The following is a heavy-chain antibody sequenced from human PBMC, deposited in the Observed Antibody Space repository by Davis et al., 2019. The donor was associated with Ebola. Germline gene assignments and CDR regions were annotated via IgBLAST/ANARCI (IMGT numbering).Heavy chain of an antibody. J-gene: IGHJ5*02. CDR2: INHSGST. V-gene: IGHV4-34*01. CDR3: ARAVGATSGWFDP. D-gene: IGHD1-26*01. CDR1: GFTFSSY. Sequence: ESLKISCAASGFTFSSYWSWIRQPPGKGLEWIGEINHSGSTNYNPSLKSRVTISVDTSKNQFSLKLSSVTAADTAVYYCARAVGATSGWFDPWGQGTLVTVSS.